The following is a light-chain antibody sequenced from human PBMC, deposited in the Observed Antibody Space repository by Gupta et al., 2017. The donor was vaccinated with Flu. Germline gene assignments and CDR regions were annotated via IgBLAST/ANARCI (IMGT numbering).Light chain of an antibody. CDR2: DAS. V-gene: IGKV3-11*01. CDR3: KKRSNWPPYN. Sequence: EIELTQSPATLSLSPGERATLSCRARQSVSTYLAWYQKKPGQAPRLLIYDASNRATGNPARLSGSGSGTKLTLTINSREPEDFAVYYCKKRSNWPPYNFDKGTRMEIK. CDR1: QSVSTY. J-gene: IGKJ2*01.